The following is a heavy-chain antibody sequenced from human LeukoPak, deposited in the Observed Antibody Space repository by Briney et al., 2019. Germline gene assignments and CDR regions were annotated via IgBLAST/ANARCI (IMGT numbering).Heavy chain of an antibody. CDR3: GKDFSYYDSSGSGPDY. CDR2: IWYDGSNK. Sequence: GSLRLSFAASGFPFSTYGMHWVRQAPGRGLEWVAFIWYDGSNKYYADSVKGRFTISRDNSKNTLYLQMNSLRVEDTAVYYCGKDFSYYDSSGSGPDYWGQGTLVTVSS. CDR1: GFPFSTYG. J-gene: IGHJ4*02. V-gene: IGHV3-30*02. D-gene: IGHD3-22*01.